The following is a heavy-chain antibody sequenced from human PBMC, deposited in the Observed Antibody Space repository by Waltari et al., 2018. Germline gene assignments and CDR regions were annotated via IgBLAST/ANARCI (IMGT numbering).Heavy chain of an antibody. V-gene: IGHV1-69*14. Sequence: QVQLVQSGAEVKKPGSSVKVSCKASGGTFSSYAISWVRQAPGQGLEWMGGIIPNFGKANYAQKFQGRVTITADKSTSTAYMELSSLRSEDTAVYYCARAPYSNYDYYYYYMDVWGKGTTVTVSS. CDR2: IIPNFGKA. D-gene: IGHD4-4*01. CDR3: ARAPYSNYDYYYYYMDV. J-gene: IGHJ6*03. CDR1: GGTFSSYA.